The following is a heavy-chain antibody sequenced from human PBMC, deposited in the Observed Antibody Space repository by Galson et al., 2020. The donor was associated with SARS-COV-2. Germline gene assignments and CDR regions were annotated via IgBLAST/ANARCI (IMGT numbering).Heavy chain of an antibody. CDR3: ARQGVNLIVLVTVPGWYFDL. J-gene: IGHJ2*01. Sequence: SETLSLTCTVSGYSVSTTTYWGWVRQPPGRGPAWIGSVYPSGTTYYTPSLKSRVTISVDPSKNQFSLRLDSVTAAYTALYYCARQGVNLIVLVTVPGWYFDLWGRGTLVAVSS. D-gene: IGHD3-22*01. V-gene: IGHV4-38-2*02. CDR2: VYPSGTT. CDR1: GYSVSTTTY.